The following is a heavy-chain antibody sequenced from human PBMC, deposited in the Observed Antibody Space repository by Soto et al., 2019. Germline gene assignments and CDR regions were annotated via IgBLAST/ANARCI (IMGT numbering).Heavy chain of an antibody. Sequence: GGSLRLSCAASGFPFSSYAMHWVRQAPGKGLEWVAVISYDGSNKYYADSVKGRFTISRDNSKNTLYLQMNSLRAEDTAVYYCARDGSDCSSTSCMGYSGRLDYWGQGTLVTVSS. J-gene: IGHJ4*02. CDR3: ARDGSDCSSTSCMGYSGRLDY. V-gene: IGHV3-30-3*01. CDR2: ISYDGSNK. D-gene: IGHD2-2*01. CDR1: GFPFSSYA.